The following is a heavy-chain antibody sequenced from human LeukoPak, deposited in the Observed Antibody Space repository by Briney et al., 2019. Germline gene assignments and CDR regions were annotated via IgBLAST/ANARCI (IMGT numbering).Heavy chain of an antibody. D-gene: IGHD2-2*02. J-gene: IGHJ4*02. Sequence: SGGSLRLSCAASGFTFSSYAMSWVRQAPGKGLEWVSAISGSGGSTYYADSVKGRFTISRDNSKNTLYLQMNSLRAEDTAVYYCAKDACSSTSCYKSDYWGQGTLVTVSS. V-gene: IGHV3-23*01. CDR3: AKDACSSTSCYKSDY. CDR2: ISGSGGST. CDR1: GFTFSSYA.